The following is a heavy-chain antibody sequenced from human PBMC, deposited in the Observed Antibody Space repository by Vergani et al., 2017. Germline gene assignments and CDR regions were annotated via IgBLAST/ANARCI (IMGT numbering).Heavy chain of an antibody. CDR1: GYTFTSYA. V-gene: IGHV1-3*01. D-gene: IGHD6-19*01. CDR2: INAGNGNT. J-gene: IGHJ6*03. CDR3: ARDGYSSDWPYYYYYYYMDV. Sequence: QVQLVQSGAEVKKPGASVKVSCKASGYTFTSYAMHWVRQAPGQRLEWMGWINAGNGNTKYSQKFQGRVTITRDTSASTAYMELSSLRSEDTAVYYCARDGYSSDWPYYYYYYYMDVWGKGTTVTVSS.